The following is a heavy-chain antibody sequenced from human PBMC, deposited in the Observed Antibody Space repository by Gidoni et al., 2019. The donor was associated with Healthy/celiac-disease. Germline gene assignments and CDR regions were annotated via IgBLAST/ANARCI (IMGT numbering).Heavy chain of an antibody. CDR1: GFTFSSYA. J-gene: IGHJ4*02. CDR3: ANNYVDTAMVTGNFDY. D-gene: IGHD5-18*01. Sequence: EVQLLESGGGLVQPGGSLRLSCAASGFTFSSYAMSWVRQAPWKGLVWVSAISGSGGSTYYADSVKGRFTISRDNSKNTLYLQMNSLRAEDTAVYYCANNYVDTAMVTGNFDYWGQGTLVTVSS. V-gene: IGHV3-23*01. CDR2: ISGSGGST.